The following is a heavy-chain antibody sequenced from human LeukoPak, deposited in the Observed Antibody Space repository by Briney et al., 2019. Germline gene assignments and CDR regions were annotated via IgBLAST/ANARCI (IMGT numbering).Heavy chain of an antibody. CDR2: ISWNSGNI. J-gene: IGHJ6*03. V-gene: IGHV3-9*03. Sequence: GGSLRLSCAASGFTFDDYAMHWVRQAPGKGLEWVSGISWNSGNIDYADSVKGRFTISRDNAKNSLYLQMNSLRTEDMALCYCAKDIKAYYEMGCMDVWGKGTTVTVSS. CDR1: GFTFDDYA. CDR3: AKDIKAYYEMGCMDV. D-gene: IGHD3-22*01.